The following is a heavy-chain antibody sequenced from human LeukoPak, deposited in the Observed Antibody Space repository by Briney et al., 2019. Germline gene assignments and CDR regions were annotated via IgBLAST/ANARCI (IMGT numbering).Heavy chain of an antibody. D-gene: IGHD6-13*01. CDR2: IYHSGST. CDR3: ASLRIAAAGLDY. V-gene: IGHV4-4*02. Sequence: MASETLSLTCAVSGGSISSSNWWSWVRQPPGKGLEWIGEIYHSGSTNYNPSLMSRVTISVDKSKNQFSLKLSSVTAADTAVYYCASLRIAAAGLDYWGQGTLVTVSS. J-gene: IGHJ4*02. CDR1: GGSISSSNW.